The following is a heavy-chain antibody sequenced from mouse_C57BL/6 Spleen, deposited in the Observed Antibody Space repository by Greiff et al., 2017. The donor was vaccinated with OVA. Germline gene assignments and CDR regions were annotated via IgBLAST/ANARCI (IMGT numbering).Heavy chain of an antibody. CDR2: IYPGSGST. CDR1: GYTFTSYW. CDR3: ARVTVVPYYAMDY. Sequence: QVQLKQPGAELVKPGASVKMSCKASGYTFTSYWITWVKQRPGQGLEWIGDIYPGSGSTNYNEKFKSKATLTVDTSSSTAYMQLSSLTSEDSAVYYCARVTVVPYYAMDYWGQGTSVTVSS. V-gene: IGHV1-55*01. D-gene: IGHD1-1*01. J-gene: IGHJ4*01.